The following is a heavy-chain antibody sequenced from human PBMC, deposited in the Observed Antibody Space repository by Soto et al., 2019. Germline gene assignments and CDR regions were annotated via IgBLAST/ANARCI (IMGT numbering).Heavy chain of an antibody. Sequence: QVQLVQSGAEVKKPGSSVKVSCNASGGTFSSYAISWVRQAPGQGLEWMGGIIPIFGTANYAQKFQGRVTITADESTSTAYMELSSLRSEVTAVYYCAREGASGSHIGYWGQGTLVTVSS. D-gene: IGHD3-22*01. CDR1: GGTFSSYA. CDR3: AREGASGSHIGY. V-gene: IGHV1-69*01. CDR2: IIPIFGTA. J-gene: IGHJ4*02.